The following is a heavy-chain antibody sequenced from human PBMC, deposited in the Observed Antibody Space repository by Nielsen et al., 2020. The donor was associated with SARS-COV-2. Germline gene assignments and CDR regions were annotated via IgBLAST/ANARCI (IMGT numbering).Heavy chain of an antibody. V-gene: IGHV3-48*02. CDR2: INGGETHI. CDR3: ARQTVSSYQLLRKYYYYIDV. J-gene: IGHJ6*03. D-gene: IGHD1-26*01. Sequence: GESLKISCAASGFTFSASGMNWVRQAPGRGLEWISYINGGETHIYYAASVKGRFTIFRDNAKNALYLQMNSLRDDDTAVYHCARQTVSSYQLLRKYYYYIDVWGKGTTVTVSS. CDR1: GFTFSASG.